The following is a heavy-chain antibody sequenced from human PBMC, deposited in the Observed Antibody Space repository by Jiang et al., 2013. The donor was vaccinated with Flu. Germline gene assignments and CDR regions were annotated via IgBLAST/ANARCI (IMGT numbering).Heavy chain of an antibody. D-gene: IGHD3-10*01. V-gene: IGHV4-4*07. CDR1: GGSISSYY. CDR3: ARLQNAMVRGVEYYGMDV. J-gene: IGHJ6*02. CDR2: IYTSGST. Sequence: LLKPSETLSLTCTVSGGSISSYYWSWIRQPAGKGLEWIGRIYTSGSTNYNPSLKSRVTMSVDTSKNQFSLKLSSVTAADTAVYYCARLQNAMVRGVEYYGMDVWGQGTTVTVSS.